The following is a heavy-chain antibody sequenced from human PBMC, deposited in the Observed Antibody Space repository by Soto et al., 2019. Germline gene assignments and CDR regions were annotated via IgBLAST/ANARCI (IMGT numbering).Heavy chain of an antibody. D-gene: IGHD3-10*01. Sequence: SETLSLTCTVSGGSISTYYWSWIRQPSGKGLEWIGRIYTSGTSNYNPFLKSRVAMSVDTSKNLFSLNLTSVTAADTAVYYCAGTKIQLMVRGVQKGLDVWGQGTTVT. CDR3: AGTKIQLMVRGVQKGLDV. CDR2: IYTSGTS. J-gene: IGHJ6*02. V-gene: IGHV4-4*07. CDR1: GGSISTYY.